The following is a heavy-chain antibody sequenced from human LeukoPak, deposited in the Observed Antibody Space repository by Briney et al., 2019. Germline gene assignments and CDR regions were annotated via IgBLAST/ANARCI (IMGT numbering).Heavy chain of an antibody. CDR2: ISGSGGST. CDR3: AKDRMGVVAATFWFDP. CDR1: GFTFSSYA. V-gene: IGHV3-23*01. D-gene: IGHD2-15*01. J-gene: IGHJ5*02. Sequence: GGSLRLSCAASGFTFSSYAMSWVRQAPGKGLEWVSAISGSGGSTYYADSVKGRFTISRDNSKNTPYLQMNSLRAEDTAVYYCAKDRMGVVAATFWFDPWGQGTLVTVSS.